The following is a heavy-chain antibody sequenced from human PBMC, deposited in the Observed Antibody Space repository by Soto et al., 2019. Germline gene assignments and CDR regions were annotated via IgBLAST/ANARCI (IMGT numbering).Heavy chain of an antibody. CDR1: GGSFSGYY. D-gene: IGHD6-19*01. Sequence: SETLSLTCAVYGGSFSGYYWSWIRQPPGKGLEWIGEINHSGSTNYNPSLKSRVTTSVDTSKNQFSLKLSSVTAADTAVYYCARSSGWFPYFDYWGQGTLVTVSS. CDR3: ARSSGWFPYFDY. J-gene: IGHJ4*02. CDR2: INHSGST. V-gene: IGHV4-34*01.